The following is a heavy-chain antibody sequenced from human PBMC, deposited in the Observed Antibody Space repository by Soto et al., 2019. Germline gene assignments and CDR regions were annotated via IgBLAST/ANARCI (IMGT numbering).Heavy chain of an antibody. CDR2: IDPSDSYT. CDR1: GYSFTSYW. J-gene: IGHJ6*02. CDR3: ARPYTTYSYGMDV. Sequence: PGESLKISCKGSGYSFTSYWISWVRQMPGKGLEWMGRIDPSDSYTNYSLSFQGHVTISADKSISTAYLQWSSLKASDTDMYYCARPYTTYSYGMDVWGQGTTVTVSS. D-gene: IGHD2-2*02. V-gene: IGHV5-10-1*01.